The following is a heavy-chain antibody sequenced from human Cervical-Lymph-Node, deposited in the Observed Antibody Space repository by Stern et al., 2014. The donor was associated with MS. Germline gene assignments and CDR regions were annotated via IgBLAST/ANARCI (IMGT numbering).Heavy chain of an antibody. V-gene: IGHV1-46*03. J-gene: IGHJ6*02. D-gene: IGHD3-10*01. Sequence: VHLVESGAEVKKPGASVKVSCKASGYTFTSYYMHWVRQAPGQGLEWMGIINPSGGSTSYAQKFQGRVTMTRDTSTSTVYMELSSLRSEDTAVYYCARGSITMVRGALDYYGMDVWGQGTTVTVSS. CDR1: GYTFTSYY. CDR2: INPSGGST. CDR3: ARGSITMVRGALDYYGMDV.